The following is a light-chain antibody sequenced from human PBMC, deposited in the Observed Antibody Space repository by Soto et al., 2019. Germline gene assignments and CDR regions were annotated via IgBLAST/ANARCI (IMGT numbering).Light chain of an antibody. CDR3: QSYDYSLSGSV. CDR2: GNN. J-gene: IGLJ1*01. CDR1: GSNIGAGYD. Sequence: QAVVTQPPSVSGAPGQRVTISCTGSGSNIGAGYDVHWYQQRPGTAPKLLIYGNNNRPSGVPDRFSGSKSGTSASLAITGLQAEDEADYYCQSYDYSLSGSVFGTGTKLTVL. V-gene: IGLV1-40*01.